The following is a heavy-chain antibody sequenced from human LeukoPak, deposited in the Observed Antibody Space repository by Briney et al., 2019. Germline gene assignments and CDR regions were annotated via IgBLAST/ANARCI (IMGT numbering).Heavy chain of an antibody. CDR3: ARSDIVVVPAADY. CDR1: GYTFTSYG. J-gene: IGHJ4*02. D-gene: IGHD2-2*01. CDR2: ISAYNGNT. V-gene: IGHV1-18*04. Sequence: GASVKVSCKASGYTFTSYGISWVRQAPGQGLEWMGWISAYNGNTNYAQKLQGRVTMTTDTSTSTVYMELRSLRSDDTAVYYCARSDIVVVPAADYWGQGTLVTVSS.